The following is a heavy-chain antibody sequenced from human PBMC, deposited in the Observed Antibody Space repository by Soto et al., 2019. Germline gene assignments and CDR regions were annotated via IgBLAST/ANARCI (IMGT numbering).Heavy chain of an antibody. CDR1: GGSISSSNW. J-gene: IGHJ6*02. V-gene: IGHV4-4*02. Sequence: QVQLQESGPGLVKPSGTLSLTCAVSGGSISSSNWWSWVLQPPGKGLEWSGEIYHSGSTNYNPSLKSRVTISGDKSKNQFSLKLSSVTAADTDVYYCARKAVVYYYYGMDVWGQGTTVTVSS. CDR2: IYHSGST. CDR3: ARKAVVYYYYGMDV. D-gene: IGHD2-15*01.